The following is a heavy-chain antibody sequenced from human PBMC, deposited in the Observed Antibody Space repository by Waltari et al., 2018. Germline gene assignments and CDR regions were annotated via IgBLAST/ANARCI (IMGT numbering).Heavy chain of an antibody. Sequence: QVQLVQSGAEVKKPGASVKVSCKASGYTFTGYYMHWVRQAPGQGLEWMGRINPNSGGTNYAQKFQGRVTITADESTSTAYMELSSLRSEDTAVYYCARLTSWVDPWGQGTLVTVSS. V-gene: IGHV1-2*06. CDR3: ARLTSWVDP. CDR1: GYTFTGYY. J-gene: IGHJ5*02. CDR2: INPNSGGT.